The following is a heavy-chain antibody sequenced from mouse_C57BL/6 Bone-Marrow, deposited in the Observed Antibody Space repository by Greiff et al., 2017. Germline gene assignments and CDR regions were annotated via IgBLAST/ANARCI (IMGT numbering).Heavy chain of an antibody. CDR3: ARSYSLFAY. V-gene: IGHV1-82*01. J-gene: IGHJ3*01. CDR1: GYAFSSSW. Sequence: LVESGPELVKPGASVKISCKASGYAFSSSWMNWVKQRPGKGLEWIGRLYPGDGDTNYNGKFKGKATLTADKSSSTAYMQLSSLTSEDSAVYFCARSYSLFAYWGQGTLVTVSA. CDR2: LYPGDGDT. D-gene: IGHD2-12*01.